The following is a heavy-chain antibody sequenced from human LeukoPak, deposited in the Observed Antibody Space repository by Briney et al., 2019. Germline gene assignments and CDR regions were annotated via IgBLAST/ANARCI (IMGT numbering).Heavy chain of an antibody. CDR3: ARDNKGSYSSDY. J-gene: IGHJ4*02. CDR2: IYSGGST. V-gene: IGHV3-66*02. D-gene: IGHD1-26*01. CDR1: GFTVSSNY. Sequence: GGSLRLSCAASGFTVSSNYMSWVRQAPGKGLEWVSVIYSGGSTYYADSVKGRFTIHRDNSKNPLYLQMNSLRAEDTAVYYCARDNKGSYSSDYWGQGTLVTVSS.